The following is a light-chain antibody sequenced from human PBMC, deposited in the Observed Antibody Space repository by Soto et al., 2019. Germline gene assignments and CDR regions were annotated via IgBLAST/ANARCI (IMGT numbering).Light chain of an antibody. CDR1: QSVSSY. J-gene: IGKJ1*01. CDR2: DAS. Sequence: EIVLTQSPATLSLSPGERATLSCRASQSVSSYLAWYQQKPGQAPRLLIYDASNRATGIPARFSGSGSGTEITLTISSLEPEDFAVYYCQQRSNWPPWTFGQGNKVEIK. CDR3: QQRSNWPPWT. V-gene: IGKV3-11*01.